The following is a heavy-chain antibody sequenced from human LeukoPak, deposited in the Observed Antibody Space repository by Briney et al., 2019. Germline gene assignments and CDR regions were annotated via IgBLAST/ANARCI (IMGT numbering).Heavy chain of an antibody. D-gene: IGHD3-10*01. Sequence: SETLSLTCTVSGGSNSSYYWSWIRQPAGKELEWIGRIYTSGSTNYNPSLKSRVSMSVDRSKNQFSLKLSSVTAADTDVYYCARVHGSGSPQYNWFDPWGQGTLVTVSA. V-gene: IGHV4-4*07. CDR3: ARVHGSGSPQYNWFDP. J-gene: IGHJ5*02. CDR2: IYTSGST. CDR1: GGSNSSYY.